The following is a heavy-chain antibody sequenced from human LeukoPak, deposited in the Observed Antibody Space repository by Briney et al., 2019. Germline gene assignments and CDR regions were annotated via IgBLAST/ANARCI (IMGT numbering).Heavy chain of an antibody. V-gene: IGHV1-8*01. CDR1: GYTFTSYD. CDR2: MNPNSGNT. Sequence: GASVKVSCKASGYTFTSYDINWERQATGQGLEWMGWMNPNSGNTGYAQKFQGRVTMTRNTSISTAYMELSSLGSEDTAVYYCARSFPYCSSTSCHFDYWGQGTLVTVSS. J-gene: IGHJ4*02. D-gene: IGHD2-2*01. CDR3: ARSFPYCSSTSCHFDY.